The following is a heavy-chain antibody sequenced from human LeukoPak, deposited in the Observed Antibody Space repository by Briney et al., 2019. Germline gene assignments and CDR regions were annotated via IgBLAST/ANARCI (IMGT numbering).Heavy chain of an antibody. CDR2: IYHSGST. Sequence: SETLSLTCAVSGYSISSGYYWGWIRQPPGKGLEWIGSIYHSGSTYYNPSLKSRVTISVDTSKNQFSLKQSSVTAADTAVYYCARYSHYFDYWGQGTLVTVSS. D-gene: IGHD6-13*01. J-gene: IGHJ4*02. V-gene: IGHV4-38-2*01. CDR1: GYSISSGYY. CDR3: ARYSHYFDY.